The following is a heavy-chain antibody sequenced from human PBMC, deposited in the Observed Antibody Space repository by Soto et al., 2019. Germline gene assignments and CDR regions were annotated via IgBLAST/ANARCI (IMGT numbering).Heavy chain of an antibody. CDR3: ARDGVGYYYMDV. V-gene: IGHV1-3*01. CDR2: INAGNGNT. J-gene: IGHJ6*03. D-gene: IGHD2-8*01. Sequence: ASVKVSCKASGYTFTSYAMHWVRQAPGQRLEWMGWINAGNGNTKYSQKFQGRVTITRDTSASTAYMELSSLRSEDTAVYYCARDGVGYYYMDVWAKGTTVTVSS. CDR1: GYTFTSYA.